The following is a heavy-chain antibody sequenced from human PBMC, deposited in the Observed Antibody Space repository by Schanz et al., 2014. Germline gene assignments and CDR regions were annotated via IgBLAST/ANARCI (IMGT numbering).Heavy chain of an antibody. J-gene: IGHJ3*02. CDR1: GFNFSDYA. CDR2: IGNGGVTI. D-gene: IGHD3-10*01. CDR3: AKGRFGELSAFDI. V-gene: IGHV3-48*01. Sequence: EVHLLDSGGGLVQPGGSLRLSCAASGFNFSDYAMCWIRQPPGRGLEWVSYIGNGGVTIYYADSVKGRFTISRDNAKNSLFLQMNSLRAEDTAVYYCAKGRFGELSAFDIWGQGTMVTVSS.